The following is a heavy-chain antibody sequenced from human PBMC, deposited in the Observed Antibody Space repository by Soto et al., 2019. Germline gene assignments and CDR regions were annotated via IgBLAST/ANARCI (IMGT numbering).Heavy chain of an antibody. CDR3: ARHARYNDY. CDR1: GASINSAY. J-gene: IGHJ4*02. CDR2: ITYTGYT. D-gene: IGHD1-20*01. V-gene: IGHV4-59*08. Sequence: QVQLQESGPGLAKPSETLSLSCTVSGASINSAYWSWFRQPPGKGLEWVGYITYTGYTSYNPSLKSRVTMALDASKNQFFLKLSSVTAADMAVYYCARHARYNDYWGQGTLATVSS.